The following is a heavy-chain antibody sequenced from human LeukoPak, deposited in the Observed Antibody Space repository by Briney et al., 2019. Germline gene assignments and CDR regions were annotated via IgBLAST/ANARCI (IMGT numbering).Heavy chain of an antibody. CDR1: GFTFSSYG. Sequence: GGSLRLSCAASGFTFSSYGMNWVRQAPGKGLEWVSYISRSSSTIYYADSVKGRFTISRDNAKNSVYLQMKSLRDEDTAVYYCARDYYGSGSYVFDYWGQGTLVTVSS. CDR3: ARDYYGSGSYVFDY. J-gene: IGHJ4*02. CDR2: ISRSSSTI. V-gene: IGHV3-48*02. D-gene: IGHD3-10*01.